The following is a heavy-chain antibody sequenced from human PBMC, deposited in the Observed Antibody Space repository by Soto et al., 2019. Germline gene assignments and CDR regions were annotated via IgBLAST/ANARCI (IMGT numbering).Heavy chain of an antibody. J-gene: IGHJ6*02. CDR2: ISGSGGST. Sequence: GGSLRLSCAASGFTFSSYAMTWVRQAPGKGLEWVSGISGSGGSTYYADSEKGRFTISRDNSKNTMYLQMNSLRAEDTAVYYCAKGVRSYYYYGMDVWGQGTTVTVSS. D-gene: IGHD3-22*01. V-gene: IGHV3-23*01. CDR1: GFTFSSYA. CDR3: AKGVRSYYYYGMDV.